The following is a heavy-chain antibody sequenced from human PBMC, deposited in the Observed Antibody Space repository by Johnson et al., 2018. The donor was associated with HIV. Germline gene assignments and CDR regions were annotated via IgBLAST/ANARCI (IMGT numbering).Heavy chain of an antibody. V-gene: IGHV3-30*02. J-gene: IGHJ3*02. D-gene: IGHD4-17*01. CDR1: GFTFSSYG. Sequence: QVQLVESGGGVVQPGGSLRLSCAASGFTFSSYGMHWVRQAPGKGLEWVAFIRYDGSNKYYADSVTGRFTISRDNSKNTLYLQMNSLRAEDTAVYYCARDSTPWGGDYVGYGFDIWGQGTMVIVSS. CDR3: ARDSTPWGGDYVGYGFDI. CDR2: IRYDGSNK.